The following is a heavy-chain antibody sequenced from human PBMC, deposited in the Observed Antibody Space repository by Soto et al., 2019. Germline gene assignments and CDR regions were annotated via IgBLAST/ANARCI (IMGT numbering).Heavy chain of an antibody. Sequence: SETLSLTCTVSGGSISSYYWSWIRQPPGKGLEWIWYIYYSGSTNYNPSLKSRVTISVDTSKNQFSLKLSSVTAADTAVYYCARAADDYTRGNWFDPWGQGTLVTVSS. CDR2: IYYSGST. CDR1: GGSISSYY. D-gene: IGHD4-4*01. V-gene: IGHV4-59*01. J-gene: IGHJ5*02. CDR3: ARAADDYTRGNWFDP.